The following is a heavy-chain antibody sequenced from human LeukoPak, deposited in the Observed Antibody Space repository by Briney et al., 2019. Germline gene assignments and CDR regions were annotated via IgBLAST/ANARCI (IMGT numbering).Heavy chain of an antibody. Sequence: SETLSLTCTVSGGSISVYYWSWIRQPPGKGLEWIGYIYYSGSANYNPSLKSRVTISVDTSKNQFSLKLSSVTAADTAVYYCAREFTMVRGVIITLDIWGQGTMVTVSS. V-gene: IGHV4-59*12. D-gene: IGHD3-10*01. CDR2: IYYSGSA. CDR1: GGSISVYY. J-gene: IGHJ3*02. CDR3: AREFTMVRGVIITLDI.